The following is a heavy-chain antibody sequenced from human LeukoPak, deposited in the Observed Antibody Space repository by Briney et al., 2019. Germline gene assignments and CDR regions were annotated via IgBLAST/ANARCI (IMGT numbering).Heavy chain of an antibody. D-gene: IGHD6-6*01. CDR1: GLTFSPYS. CDR3: ARGTPYTSSSDFDY. Sequence: GGSLRLSCAASGLTFSPYSMNWVRQAPGEGLEWVSSISGTSVYIYYADSVKGRFTISRDNAKNSLYLQMNSLRAEDTAVYYCARGTPYTSSSDFDYWGQGTLVTVSS. V-gene: IGHV3-21*01. CDR2: ISGTSVYI. J-gene: IGHJ4*02.